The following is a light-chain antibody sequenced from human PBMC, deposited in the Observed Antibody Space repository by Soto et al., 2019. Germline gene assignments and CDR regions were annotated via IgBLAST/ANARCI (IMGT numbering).Light chain of an antibody. V-gene: IGLV1-44*01. CDR1: SSNIGSHP. J-gene: IGLJ3*02. Sequence: QSVLTQPPSASGTPGQRVTISCSGSSSNIGSHPVNWYQQLPGTAPTLLIQSNTQRPSGVPDRFSGSKSGTSASLGISGLQSEDEADYYCAAWDDSLDGLVFGGGTKLTVL. CDR3: AAWDDSLDGLV. CDR2: SNT.